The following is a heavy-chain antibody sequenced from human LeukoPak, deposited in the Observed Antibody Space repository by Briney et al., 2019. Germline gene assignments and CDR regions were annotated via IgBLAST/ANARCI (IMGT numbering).Heavy chain of an antibody. CDR2: ISGSGGST. D-gene: IGHD2-15*01. CDR1: GFTFSSYA. Sequence: GGSLRLSCAASGFTFSSYAMSWVRQAPGKGLEWVSAISGSGGSTYYADSVKGRFTISRDNSKNTLYLQMNSLRAEDTAVYYCAKGAVGRYCSGGSCYRYLDYWGQGTLVTVSS. J-gene: IGHJ4*02. V-gene: IGHV3-23*01. CDR3: AKGAVGRYCSGGSCYRYLDY.